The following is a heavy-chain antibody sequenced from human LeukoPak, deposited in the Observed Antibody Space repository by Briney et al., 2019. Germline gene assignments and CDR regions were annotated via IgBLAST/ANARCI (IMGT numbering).Heavy chain of an antibody. D-gene: IGHD6-19*01. V-gene: IGHV4-59*01. Sequence: SETLSLTCTVSDGAIAGYSWSWIRQAPGKGLEWIGYIYYSGDTNYNPSLQSRVTVSVDTSKNQFSLKLTSVSAADTAVYYCARLAVAGTSDAFDIWGQGTMVTVSS. CDR2: IYYSGDT. CDR3: ARLAVAGTSDAFDI. J-gene: IGHJ3*02. CDR1: DGAIAGYS.